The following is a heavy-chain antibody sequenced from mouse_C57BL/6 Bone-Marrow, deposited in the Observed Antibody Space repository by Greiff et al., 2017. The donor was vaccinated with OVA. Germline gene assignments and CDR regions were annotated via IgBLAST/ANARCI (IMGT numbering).Heavy chain of an antibody. D-gene: IGHD1-1*01. J-gene: IGHJ2*01. CDR3: GREKVLPCYFDY. CDR2: IYPRSGNT. Sequence: LVESGAELARPGASVKLSCKASGYTFTSYGISWVKQRTGQGLEWIGEIYPRSGNTYYNEKFKGKATLTADKSSSTAYMELRSLTSEDSAVYFCGREKVLPCYFDYWGQGTTLTVSS. V-gene: IGHV1-81*01. CDR1: GYTFTSYG.